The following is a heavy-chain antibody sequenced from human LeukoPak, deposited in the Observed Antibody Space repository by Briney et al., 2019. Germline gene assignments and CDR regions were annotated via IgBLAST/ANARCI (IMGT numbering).Heavy chain of an antibody. D-gene: IGHD1-1*01. V-gene: IGHV5-51*01. Sequence: GESLKISCKGSGYSFTSYWIGWVRQMPGKGLEWMGIGYPGDSDTRYSPSFQGQVTISADKSISTAYLQWNSLKASDTAMYYCARQAKDPTYYSYAMDVWGQGTTATVSS. CDR2: GYPGDSDT. CDR3: ARQAKDPTYYSYAMDV. CDR1: GYSFTSYW. J-gene: IGHJ6*02.